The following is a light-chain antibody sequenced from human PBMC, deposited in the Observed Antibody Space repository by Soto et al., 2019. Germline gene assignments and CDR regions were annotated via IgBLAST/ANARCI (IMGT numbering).Light chain of an antibody. Sequence: IVLTQSPGTLSFSPGGRATLSFRASQSVSSSYLAWYQQKPGQAPRLLIYGASSRATGIPDRFSGSGSGTDFTLTISRLEPEDFAVYYCQQYGSSSWTFGQGTKVDIK. J-gene: IGKJ1*01. CDR1: QSVSSSY. CDR2: GAS. V-gene: IGKV3-20*01. CDR3: QQYGSSSWT.